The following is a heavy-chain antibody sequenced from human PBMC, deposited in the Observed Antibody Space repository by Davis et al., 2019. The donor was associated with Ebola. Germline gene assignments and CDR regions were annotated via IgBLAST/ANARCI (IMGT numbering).Heavy chain of an antibody. CDR3: AKGGAVSSQSSGRGYFDS. D-gene: IGHD6-13*01. CDR1: GFTFSSFA. Sequence: PGGSLRLSCSTSGFTFSSFAMSWVRQAPGKGLESVATMSGTSSVTFYALSVKGRFTISSDNSRNPLYLQMNSLTADDTAVYYCAKGGAVSSQSSGRGYFDSWGQGTLATVSS. CDR2: MSGTSSVT. V-gene: IGHV3-23*01. J-gene: IGHJ4*02.